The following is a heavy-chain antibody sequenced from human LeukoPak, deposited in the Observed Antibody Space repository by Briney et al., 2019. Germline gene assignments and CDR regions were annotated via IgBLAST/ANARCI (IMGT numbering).Heavy chain of an antibody. V-gene: IGHV3-23*01. D-gene: IGHD4-17*01. CDR2: ISGSGGST. CDR3: AKHYGDYRVDY. Sequence: GGSLRFSCAASGFTFSSHAMSWVRQAPGKGLEWVSAISGSGGSTYYADSVKGRFTISRDNSKNTLYLQMNSLRAEDTAVYYCAKHYGDYRVDYWGQGTLVTVSS. CDR1: GFTFSSHA. J-gene: IGHJ4*02.